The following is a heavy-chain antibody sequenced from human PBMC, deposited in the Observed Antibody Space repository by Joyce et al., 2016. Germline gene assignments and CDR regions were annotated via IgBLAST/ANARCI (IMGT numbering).Heavy chain of an antibody. CDR2: IKSKNSGETT. V-gene: IGHV3-15*01. J-gene: IGHJ4*02. CDR3: AADVAEVGFGELDH. CDR1: GVTFNVAW. Sequence: EVQVAEYGGGLVKPGGSLRLSCAACGVTFNVAWMTWVRQAPGKGLEWVGRIKSKNSGETTGYASPVKGRFTISRDDSKNTVSLQMNGLRTEDTAVYFCAADVAEVGFGELDHWGQGTLVTVSS. D-gene: IGHD3-10*01.